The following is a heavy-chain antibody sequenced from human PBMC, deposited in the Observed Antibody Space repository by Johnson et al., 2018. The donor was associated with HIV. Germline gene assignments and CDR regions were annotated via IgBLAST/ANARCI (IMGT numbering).Heavy chain of an antibody. CDR2: ISSGGDT. CDR3: AKRDYYDRSGTRGAFDI. CDR1: GFSVSSYY. J-gene: IGHJ3*02. V-gene: IGHV3-66*04. Sequence: VQLVESGGGLVQPGGSLTLSCAAPGFSVSSYYMTWVRQAPGKGLDWVSVISSGGDTYYADSMKGRFTISRDNAKNSLYLQMNSLRVEDTALYYCAKRDYYDRSGTRGAFDIWGQGTMVTVST. D-gene: IGHD3-22*01.